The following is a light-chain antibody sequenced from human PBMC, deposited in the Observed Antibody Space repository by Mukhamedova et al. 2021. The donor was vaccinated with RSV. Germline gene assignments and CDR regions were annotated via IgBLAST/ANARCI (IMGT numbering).Light chain of an antibody. CDR3: QQSRSFPFT. Sequence: WYQRRVHGQAPKLLIYGAFNLETGVPSRFSGSGSGTDFTLTISSLQPEDFATYYCQQSRSFPFTFGPGTKVEI. V-gene: IGKV1-12*02. J-gene: IGKJ3*01. CDR2: GAF.